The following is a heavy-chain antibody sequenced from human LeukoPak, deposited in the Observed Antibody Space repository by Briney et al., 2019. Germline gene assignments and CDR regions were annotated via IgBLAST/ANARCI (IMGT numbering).Heavy chain of an antibody. CDR2: INPSCGRT. CDR1: GDTFSSYY. J-gene: IGHJ3*02. D-gene: IGHD4-23*01. V-gene: IGHV1-46*01. CDR3: ARSMRGVVRNAFDI. Sequence: GASVKVSCKASGDTFSSYYMRWVRQAPGQGLEWMGIINPSCGRTSYAQKFQGRVTMTRDMSTSTVYMELSSLRSEDTAVYYCARSMRGVVRNAFDIWGQGTMATVSS.